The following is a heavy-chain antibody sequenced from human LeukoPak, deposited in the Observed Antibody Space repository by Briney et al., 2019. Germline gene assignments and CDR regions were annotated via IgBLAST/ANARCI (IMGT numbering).Heavy chain of an antibody. V-gene: IGHV4-4*07. CDR3: AREFWNYRSGNLQAFDL. J-gene: IGHJ3*01. D-gene: IGHD3-10*01. CDR2: IYTSGNT. Sequence: SETLSLTCTVSGGSISSYYWSWIRQPAGKGLEWIGRIYTSGNTKYNPSLKSRVTISVDTSKNQFSLRLSSVTAADTAVYYCAREFWNYRSGNLQAFDLWGQGTMVTVSS. CDR1: GGSISSYY.